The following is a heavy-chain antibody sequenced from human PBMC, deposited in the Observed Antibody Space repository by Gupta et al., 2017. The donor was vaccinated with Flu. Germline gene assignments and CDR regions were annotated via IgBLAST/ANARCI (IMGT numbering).Heavy chain of an antibody. CDR3: ARELELGWIVGWFDP. J-gene: IGHJ5*02. D-gene: IGHD1-7*01. V-gene: IGHV3-33*01. CDR2: IWYDGSNK. CDR1: GFTFSSYG. Sequence: QVQLVESGGGVVQPGRSLRLSCAASGFTFSSYGMHWVRQAPGKGLEWVAVIWYDGSNKYYADSVKGRFTISRDNSKNTLYLQMNSRRAEDTAVYHCARELELGWIVGWFDPWGQGTRVTVSS.